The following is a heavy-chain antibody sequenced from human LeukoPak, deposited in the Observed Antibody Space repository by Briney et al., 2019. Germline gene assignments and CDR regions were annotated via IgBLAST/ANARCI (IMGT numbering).Heavy chain of an antibody. CDR2: INPSGGST. Sequence: ASVKVSCKASGYTFTSYYMHWVRQAPGQGLEWMGIINPSGGSTSYAQKFQGRVTMTRDTSTSTVYMELSSLRSEDTAVYYCARVGSRYCSGASCPNWFDPWGQGTLVTVSS. D-gene: IGHD2-15*01. V-gene: IGHV1-46*01. CDR1: GYTFTSYY. CDR3: ARVGSRYCSGASCPNWFDP. J-gene: IGHJ5*02.